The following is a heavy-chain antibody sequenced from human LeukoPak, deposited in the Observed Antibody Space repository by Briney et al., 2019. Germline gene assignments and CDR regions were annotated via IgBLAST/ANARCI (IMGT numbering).Heavy chain of an antibody. CDR1: GFTFSSYG. Sequence: GGSLRLSCAASGFTFSSYGMSWVRQAPGKGLEWVSAISGSGGSTYYADSVKGRFTISRDNSKNTLYLQMNSLRAEDTAVYYCAKGPTLITMIVVVITGSPFDYWGQGTLVTVSS. V-gene: IGHV3-23*01. CDR3: AKGPTLITMIVVVITGSPFDY. D-gene: IGHD3-22*01. J-gene: IGHJ4*02. CDR2: ISGSGGST.